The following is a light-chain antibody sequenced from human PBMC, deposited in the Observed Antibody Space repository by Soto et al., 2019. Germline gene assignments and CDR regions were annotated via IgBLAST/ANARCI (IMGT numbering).Light chain of an antibody. CDR3: AAWDDSLNALYV. CDR2: SNT. V-gene: IGLV1-40*01. CDR1: SSNIGAGFD. Sequence: QSVLTQPPSVSGAPGQTVTISCTGSSSNIGAGFDVHWYQQVPGTAPKLVLYSNTARPSGVPDRFSGSRSGSSGSLAITGLQPEDEADYYCAAWDDSLNALYVFGTGTKVTVL. J-gene: IGLJ1*01.